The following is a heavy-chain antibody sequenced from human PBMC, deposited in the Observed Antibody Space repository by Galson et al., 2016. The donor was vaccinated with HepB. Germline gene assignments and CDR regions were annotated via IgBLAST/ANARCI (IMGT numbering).Heavy chain of an antibody. J-gene: IGHJ4*02. CDR3: TRGWIREYSSGNGGGIGGDH. V-gene: IGHV3-53*01. CDR1: GFIVSSNY. D-gene: IGHD2-21*01. Sequence: SLRLSCAASGFIVSSNYMNWVRQAPGKGLEWVSVLYASGKTYYADSVKGRFTISRDNSKNILFLQMNSLRAEDTAVYYCTRGWIREYSSGNGGGIGGDHWGQGTLVTVSS. CDR2: LYASGKT.